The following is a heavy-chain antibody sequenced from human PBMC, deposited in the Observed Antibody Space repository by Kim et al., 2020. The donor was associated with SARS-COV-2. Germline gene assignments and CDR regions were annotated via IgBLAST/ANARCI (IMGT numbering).Heavy chain of an antibody. J-gene: IGHJ4*02. V-gene: IGHV3-48*03. D-gene: IGHD2-2*01. CDR2: ISSSGSTI. Sequence: GGSLRLSCAASGFTFSSYEMNWVRQAPGKGLEWVSYISSSGSTIYYADSVKGRFTISRDNAKNSLYLQMNSLRAEDTAVYYCSSEVLGRCASTSCYVGNYWGQGTLVTVSS. CDR1: GFTFSSYE. CDR3: SSEVLGRCASTSCYVGNY.